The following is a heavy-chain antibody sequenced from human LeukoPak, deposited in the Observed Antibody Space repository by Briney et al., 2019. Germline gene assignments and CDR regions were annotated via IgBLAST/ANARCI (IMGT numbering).Heavy chain of an antibody. CDR2: IQSKNEDETT. V-gene: IGHV3-15*07. CDR3: TTGIDYGGGY. CDR1: GFTFSNVW. Sequence: NPGGSLRLSCAASGFTFSNVWMNWVRQASGKGLEWVGRIQSKNEDETTDYAAPVKGRFTISRDDSKNILYLQMRSLKPEDTGIYYCTTGIDYGGGYWGQGTLVTVSS. J-gene: IGHJ4*02. D-gene: IGHD4/OR15-4a*01.